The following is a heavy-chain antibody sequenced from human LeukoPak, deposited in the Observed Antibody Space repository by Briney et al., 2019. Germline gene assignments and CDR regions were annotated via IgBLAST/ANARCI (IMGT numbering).Heavy chain of an antibody. CDR3: AKITKATTPNY. V-gene: IGHV3-23*01. CDR2: ITDSGRKT. D-gene: IGHD4-17*01. Sequence: GGSLRLSCGASGFTFSSYAMNWVRQASGKGLEWVSGITDSGRKTYYADSVKGRFSISRDNSKNTVYLQMSDLRAEDTAVYYCAKITKATTPNYWGQGTLVTVSS. CDR1: GFTFSSYA. J-gene: IGHJ4*02.